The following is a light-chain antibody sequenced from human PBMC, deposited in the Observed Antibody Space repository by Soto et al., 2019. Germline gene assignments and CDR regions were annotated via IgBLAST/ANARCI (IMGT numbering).Light chain of an antibody. CDR3: QQYNSFRG. V-gene: IGKV1-5*03. CDR1: QSIDTW. J-gene: IGKJ1*01. Sequence: DIQMTQSPSTVSASVGDRVTITCRASQSIDTWLAWFQQKPGRAPKLLISKASDLESGVPQRFSGSGSGTEFTLTISSLQPDDFATYYCQQYNSFRGFGQGTKVDIK. CDR2: KAS.